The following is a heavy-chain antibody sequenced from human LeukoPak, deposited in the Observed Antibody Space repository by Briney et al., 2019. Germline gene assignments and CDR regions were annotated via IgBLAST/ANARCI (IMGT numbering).Heavy chain of an antibody. Sequence: ASVKVSCKASGYTFTCYYMHWVRQAPGQGLEWMGRISPNSGGTSYAQNFQGRVTMTRDTSIGTAYMELSSLRSDDTAVYYCARGVDYSNNNWFDPWGQGTLVTVSS. D-gene: IGHD4-11*01. CDR3: ARGVDYSNNNWFDP. CDR1: GYTFTCYY. CDR2: ISPNSGGT. J-gene: IGHJ5*02. V-gene: IGHV1-2*06.